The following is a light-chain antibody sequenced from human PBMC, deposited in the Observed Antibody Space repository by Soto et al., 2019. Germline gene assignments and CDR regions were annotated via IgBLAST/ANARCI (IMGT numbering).Light chain of an antibody. Sequence: EIVLTQSPGTLSLSPGERATLSCRTSQSISSSYLAWYQQQPGQAPRLLIYGASTRATGIPDRFSGSGSGTDSTLTISRLEPEDFAVYYCQQYGSSSWTFGQGTKVDIK. CDR3: QQYGSSSWT. CDR1: QSISSSY. CDR2: GAS. V-gene: IGKV3-20*01. J-gene: IGKJ1*01.